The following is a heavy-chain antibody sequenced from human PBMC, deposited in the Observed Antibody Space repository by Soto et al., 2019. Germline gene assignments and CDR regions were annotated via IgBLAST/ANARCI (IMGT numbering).Heavy chain of an antibody. CDR1: GFSLSTSGVG. CDR3: AHTRTLYYYDSSGRYNWFDP. CDR2: IYWNDDK. Sequence: SGPTLVNPTQTLTLTCTFSGFSLSTSGVGVGWIRQPPGKALEWLALIYWNDDKRYSPSLKSRLTITKDTSKNQVVLTMTNMDPVDTATYYCAHTRTLYYYDSSGRYNWFDPWGQG. V-gene: IGHV2-5*01. J-gene: IGHJ5*02. D-gene: IGHD3-22*01.